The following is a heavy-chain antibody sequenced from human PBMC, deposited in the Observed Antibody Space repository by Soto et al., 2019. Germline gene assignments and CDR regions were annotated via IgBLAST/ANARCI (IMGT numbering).Heavy chain of an antibody. D-gene: IGHD3-10*01. V-gene: IGHV4-59*01. CDR1: GGSISSYY. J-gene: IGHJ6*02. CDR3: AREGPITMVRGVSPDYYYYGMDV. Sequence: SETLSLTCTVSGGSISSYYWSWIRQPPGKGLEWIGYIYYSGSTNYNPSLKSRVTISVDTSKNQFSLKLSSVTAADTAVYYCAREGPITMVRGVSPDYYYYGMDVWGQWTTVTVSS. CDR2: IYYSGST.